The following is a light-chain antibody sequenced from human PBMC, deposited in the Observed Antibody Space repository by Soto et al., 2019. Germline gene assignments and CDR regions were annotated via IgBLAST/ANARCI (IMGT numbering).Light chain of an antibody. CDR1: SSNIGSNT. V-gene: IGLV1-44*01. Sequence: QSVLTQPPSASGTPGQRVTISCSGSSSNIGSNTVNWYQQLPGTAPKLLIYSNNQRPSGVPDRFSCSKSGTSASLAISGLQSEDEADYYCAAWDDSLNGHVVFGGGTKVTVL. CDR3: AAWDDSLNGHVV. CDR2: SNN. J-gene: IGLJ2*01.